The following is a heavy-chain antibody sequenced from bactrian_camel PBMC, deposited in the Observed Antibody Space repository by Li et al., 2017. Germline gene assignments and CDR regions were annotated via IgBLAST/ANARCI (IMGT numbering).Heavy chain of an antibody. CDR2: VHTDGTRT. Sequence: HVQLVESGGGLVQPGGSLRLSCTASGFTFSSNYMTWVRQAPGKGLEWVSSVHTDGTRTYYADFVKGRFTISRVNANNTVYLQLSSLQSEDTALYYCATQTVVAAIGSSSFGYWGQGTQVTV. CDR3: ATQTVVAAIGSSSFGY. D-gene: IGHD6*01. J-gene: IGHJ6*01. V-gene: IGHV3-2*01. CDR1: GFTFSSNY.